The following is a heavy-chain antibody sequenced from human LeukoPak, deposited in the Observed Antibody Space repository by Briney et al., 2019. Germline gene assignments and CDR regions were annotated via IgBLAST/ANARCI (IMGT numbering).Heavy chain of an antibody. V-gene: IGHV1-2*02. Sequence: GASVKVSCKAFGYTFAGYYIHWVRQAPGLGLEWMGWINPNSGGTNYAQKFQGRVTMTWDTSITTAYMDLSTETSDDTAVYYCARGGVTTWTKPYFFDYWGQGTLVTVSS. CDR3: ARGGVTTWTKPYFFDY. CDR1: GYTFAGYY. J-gene: IGHJ4*02. D-gene: IGHD4-11*01. CDR2: INPNSGGT.